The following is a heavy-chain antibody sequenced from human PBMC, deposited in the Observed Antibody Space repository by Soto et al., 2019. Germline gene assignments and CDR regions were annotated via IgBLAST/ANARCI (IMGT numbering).Heavy chain of an antibody. CDR1: GGSISSSSYY. CDR2: IYYSGST. CDR3: ARSVGIVGATTTPPHNFDY. J-gene: IGHJ4*02. V-gene: IGHV4-39*01. Sequence: QLQLQESGPGLVKPSETLSLTCTVSGGSISSSSYYWGWIRQPPGKGLEWIGSIYYSGSTYYNPSLKSRVTISVDTSKNQFSLKLSSVTAADTAVYYCARSVGIVGATTTPPHNFDYWGQGTLVTVSS. D-gene: IGHD1-26*01.